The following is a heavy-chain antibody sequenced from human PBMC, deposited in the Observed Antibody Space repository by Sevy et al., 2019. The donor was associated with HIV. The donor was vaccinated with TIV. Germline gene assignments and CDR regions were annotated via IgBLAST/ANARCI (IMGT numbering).Heavy chain of an antibody. V-gene: IGHV3-30*18. D-gene: IGHD2-15*01. CDR2: ISYAGDNK. CDR1: GFAFSDYA. CDR3: AKAHADCSGGTCYTAHYYYDMDV. Sequence: GGSLRLSCAASGFAFSDYAMHWVRQAPGKGLEWVAAISYAGDNKYFADSVKGRFTVSKDNSKNTLYLEMNSLRAEDTVVYYYAKAHADCSGGTCYTAHYYYDMDVWGRGATVTVSS. J-gene: IGHJ6*02.